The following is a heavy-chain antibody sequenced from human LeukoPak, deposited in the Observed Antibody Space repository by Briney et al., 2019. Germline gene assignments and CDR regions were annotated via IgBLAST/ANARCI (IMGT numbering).Heavy chain of an antibody. V-gene: IGHV5-10-1*01. CDR1: GYSFTSYW. CDR2: IDPSDSYT. J-gene: IGHJ3*02. CDR3: ARSPSVVVAATIDAFDI. D-gene: IGHD2-15*01. Sequence: GESLRISCKGSGYSFTSYWISWVRQMPGKGLEWMGRIDPSDSYTNYSPSFQGHVTISADKSISTAYLQWSSLEASDTAMYYCARSPSVVVAATIDAFDIWGQGTMVTVSS.